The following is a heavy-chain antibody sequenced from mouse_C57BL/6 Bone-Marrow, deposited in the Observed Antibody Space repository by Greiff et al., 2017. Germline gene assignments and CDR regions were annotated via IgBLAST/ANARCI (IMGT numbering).Heavy chain of an antibody. CDR2: IYPGDGDT. Sequence: VQLQQSGPELVKPGASVKISCKASGYAFSSSWMNWVKQRPGKGLEWIGRIYPGDGDTNYNGKFKGKATLTADKSSSTAYMQLSSLTSEDSAVYFCARYGYYSDTYCDYWGQGTTLTVSS. CDR3: ARYGYYSDTYCDY. CDR1: GYAFSSSW. D-gene: IGHD2-3*01. J-gene: IGHJ2*01. V-gene: IGHV1-82*01.